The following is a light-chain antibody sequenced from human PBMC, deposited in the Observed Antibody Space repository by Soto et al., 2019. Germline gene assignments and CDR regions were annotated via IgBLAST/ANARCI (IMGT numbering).Light chain of an antibody. CDR1: QSVSGNY. Sequence: EIVLTQSPGTLSLSPGERATLSCRTGQSVSGNYLIWYQQKPGQPPRLLIYGVSSRATGIPDRFSGSGSGPDFTLTISRLEPEDFAVYYCQQFSAFGQGTKVELK. CDR2: GVS. V-gene: IGKV3-20*01. CDR3: QQFSA. J-gene: IGKJ1*01.